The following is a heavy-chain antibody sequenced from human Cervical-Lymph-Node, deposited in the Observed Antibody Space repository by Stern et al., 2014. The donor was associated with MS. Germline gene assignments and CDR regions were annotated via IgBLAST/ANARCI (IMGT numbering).Heavy chain of an antibody. CDR1: GYTFTSDD. D-gene: IGHD3-3*01. CDR2: MNPDSGDT. Sequence: QDQLVQSGAEVKKPGASVKVSCKASGYTFTSDDINWVRQVPGQGLEWIGWMNPDSGDTGYAQKFRGKFTITRDLSISTAYMEMSSLKFEDTAVYYCTRGWSAWGQGTLVTVSS. V-gene: IGHV1-8*01. J-gene: IGHJ4*02. CDR3: TRGWSA.